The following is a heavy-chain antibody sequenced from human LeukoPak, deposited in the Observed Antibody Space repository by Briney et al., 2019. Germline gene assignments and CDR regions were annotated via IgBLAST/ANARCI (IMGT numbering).Heavy chain of an antibody. CDR3: AAEGSRSGSYYYYYGMDV. D-gene: IGHD3-10*01. J-gene: IGHJ6*02. CDR2: IVVGSGNT. CDR1: GFTFTSSA. Sequence: SVKVSCKASGFTFTSSAMQWVRQARGQRLEWIGWIVVGSGNTNYAQKFQERVTITRDMSTSTAYMELSSLRSEDTAVCYCAAEGSRSGSYYYYYGMDVWGQGTTVTVSS. V-gene: IGHV1-58*02.